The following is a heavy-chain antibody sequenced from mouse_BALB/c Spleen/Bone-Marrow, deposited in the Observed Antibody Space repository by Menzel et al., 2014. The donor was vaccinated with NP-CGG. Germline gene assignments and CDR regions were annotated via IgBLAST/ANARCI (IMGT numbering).Heavy chain of an antibody. J-gene: IGHJ3*01. Sequence: VQLQQSGAELVKPGASVKLSCTASGFNIKDTYMHWVKQRPEQGLEWIGRIDPANGNTKYDPKFQGKATITADTSSNTAYLQLSSLTSEDPSVYFCARGSDGFAYRGQGTLVTFSA. CDR2: IDPANGNT. CDR1: GFNIKDTY. V-gene: IGHV14-3*02. CDR3: ARGSDGFAY.